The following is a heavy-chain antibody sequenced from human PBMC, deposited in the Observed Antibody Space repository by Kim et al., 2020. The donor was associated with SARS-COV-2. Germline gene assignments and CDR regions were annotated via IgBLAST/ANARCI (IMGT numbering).Heavy chain of an antibody. Sequence: SVKVSCKASGGTFSSYAISWVRQAPGQGLEWMGGIIPIFGTANYAQKFQGRVTITADESTSTAYMELSSLRSEDTAVYYCARSREIVGATLFYSFDIWGQGTMVTVSS. J-gene: IGHJ3*02. D-gene: IGHD1-26*01. CDR3: ARSREIVGATLFYSFDI. CDR2: IIPIFGTA. V-gene: IGHV1-69*13. CDR1: GGTFSSYA.